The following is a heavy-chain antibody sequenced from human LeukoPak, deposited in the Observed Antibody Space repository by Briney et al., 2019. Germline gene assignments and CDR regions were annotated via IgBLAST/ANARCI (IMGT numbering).Heavy chain of an antibody. V-gene: IGHV3-66*01. Sequence: GGFLRLSCAASGFTLSSNYMSWVRQAPGEGLEWVSVIYSGGSTYYADSVKGRFTISRDNSKNTLYLQMNSLRAEDTAVYYCARDLLDYGGAFDIWGQGTMVTVSS. J-gene: IGHJ3*02. D-gene: IGHD4-17*01. CDR3: ARDLLDYGGAFDI. CDR2: IYSGGST. CDR1: GFTLSSNY.